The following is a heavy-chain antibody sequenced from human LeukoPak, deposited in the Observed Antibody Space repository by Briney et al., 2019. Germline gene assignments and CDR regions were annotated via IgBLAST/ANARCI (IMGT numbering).Heavy chain of an antibody. CDR3: ARGYCSGGSCYSVDYYYYYYMDV. CDR1: GYTFTGYY. Sequence: ASVKVSCKASGYTFTGYYMHWVRQAPGQGLEWMGWINPNSGGTNYAQKFQGRVTMTRDTSISTAYMELSRLRSDDTAVYYCARGYCSGGSCYSVDYYYYYYMDVWGKGTTVTISS. J-gene: IGHJ6*03. D-gene: IGHD2-15*01. CDR2: INPNSGGT. V-gene: IGHV1-2*02.